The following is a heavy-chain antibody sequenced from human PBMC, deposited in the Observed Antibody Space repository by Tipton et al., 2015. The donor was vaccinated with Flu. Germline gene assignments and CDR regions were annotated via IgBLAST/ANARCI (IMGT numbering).Heavy chain of an antibody. CDR3: TRNHGYNFPQIVYGMDV. Sequence: SLRLSCAASGFTFSGSAMHWVRQASGKGLEWVGRIRSKANSYATAYAASEKGRFTISRDDSKNTAYLQMNSLKTEDTAVYYCTRNHGYNFPQIVYGMDVWGQGTTVTVSS. J-gene: IGHJ6*02. V-gene: IGHV3-73*01. CDR2: IRSKANSYAT. CDR1: GFTFSGSA. D-gene: IGHD5-24*01.